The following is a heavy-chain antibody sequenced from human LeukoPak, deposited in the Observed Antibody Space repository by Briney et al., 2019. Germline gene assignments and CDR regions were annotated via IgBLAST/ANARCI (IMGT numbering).Heavy chain of an antibody. CDR3: AREDYDFWSGPSFDY. Sequence: SETLSLTCTVSGNSISSGDNYWSWIRQPAGKGLEWIGRIYTSGSTNYNPSLKSRVTISGDTSKNQFSLKLSSVTAADTAVYYCAREDYDFWSGPSFDYWGQGTLVTVSS. CDR1: GNSISSGDNY. V-gene: IGHV4-61*02. CDR2: IYTSGST. D-gene: IGHD3-3*01. J-gene: IGHJ4*02.